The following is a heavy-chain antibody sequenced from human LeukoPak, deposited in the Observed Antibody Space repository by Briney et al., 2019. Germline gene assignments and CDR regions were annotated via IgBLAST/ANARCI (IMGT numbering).Heavy chain of an antibody. J-gene: IGHJ4*02. CDR1: GGTFSSYA. CDR3: AREQVLYYYDSSGSSYGSFDY. CDR2: IIPIFGTA. V-gene: IGHV1-69*13. Sequence: SVKVSCKASGGTFSSYAISWVRQAPGQGLEWMGGIIPIFGTANYAQKFQGRVTISADESTSTAYMELSSLRSEDTAVYYCAREQVLYYYDSSGSSYGSFDYWGQGTLVTVSS. D-gene: IGHD3-22*01.